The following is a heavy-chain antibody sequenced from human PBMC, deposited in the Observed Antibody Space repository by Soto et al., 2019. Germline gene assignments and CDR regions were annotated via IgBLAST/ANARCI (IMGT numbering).Heavy chain of an antibody. V-gene: IGHV3-30*03. CDR1: GFIFGSYG. CDR3: ARIAVPRAFDI. CDR2: MSIDGSIR. Sequence: GGSLRLSCAASGFIFGSYGMNWVRQATGKELEWLSVMSIDGSIRYEADSVGGRFTKARDNAKDTLDLQRHRLSAVDTAVCYCARIAVPRAFDIWGQGIMVT. D-gene: IGHD6-19*01. J-gene: IGHJ3*02.